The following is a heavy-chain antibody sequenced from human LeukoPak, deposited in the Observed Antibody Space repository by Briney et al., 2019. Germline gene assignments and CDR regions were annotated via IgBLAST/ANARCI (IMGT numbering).Heavy chain of an antibody. Sequence: GGSLRLSCAASGFTLSSSGMHWVRQAPGKGLEWVAVISYDGSNKYYADSVKGRFTISRDNSKNTLYLQMNSLRAEDTAVYYCATPEGYSYGYEDYWGQGTLVTVSS. D-gene: IGHD5-18*01. CDR3: ATPEGYSYGYEDY. V-gene: IGHV3-30*03. CDR1: GFTLSSSG. CDR2: ISYDGSNK. J-gene: IGHJ4*02.